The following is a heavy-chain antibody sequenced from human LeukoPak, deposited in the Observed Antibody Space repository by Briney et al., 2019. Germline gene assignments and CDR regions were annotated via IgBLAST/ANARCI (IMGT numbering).Heavy chain of an antibody. CDR2: IKQDGSEK. V-gene: IGHV3-7*05. Sequence: PGGSLRLSCAVSGFTFSSYWMSWVRQAPGKGLEWVANIKQDGSEKYYVDSVKGRFTISRDNAKNSLYLQMNSLRAEDTAVYYCARDWFADYYGMDVWGQGTTVTVSS. CDR1: GFTFSSYW. D-gene: IGHD2-21*01. J-gene: IGHJ6*02. CDR3: ARDWFADYYGMDV.